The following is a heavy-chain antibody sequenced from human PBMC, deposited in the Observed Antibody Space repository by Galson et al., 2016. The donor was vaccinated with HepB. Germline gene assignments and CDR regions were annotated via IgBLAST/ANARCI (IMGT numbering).Heavy chain of an antibody. D-gene: IGHD2-2*02. J-gene: IGHJ5*02. V-gene: IGHV3-53*01. CDR1: GFTVSSTY. CDR3: VRAPALPAPSP. CDR2: ISSGGTT. Sequence: SLRLSCAASGFTVSSTYMTWVRQAPGKGLEWVSLISSGGTTYYAESVKGRFTISRDNSNNILYLQMNSLRAEDTAVYYCVRAPALPAPSPWGQGTLVTVSS.